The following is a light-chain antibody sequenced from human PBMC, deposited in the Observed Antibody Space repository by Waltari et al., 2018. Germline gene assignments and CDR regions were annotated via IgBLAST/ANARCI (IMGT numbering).Light chain of an antibody. CDR2: TAS. V-gene: IGKV1-39*01. CDR1: QSISTY. Sequence: DIQMTQSPSSLSASVGDRVTINCRASQSISTYLSWYQQKPGKAPKLLIYTASTLQSGVPSRFSGSGSGTDFTLTISTLQPEDFGTYYCQQSHSTLFTFGPGTKMEI. CDR3: QQSHSTLFT. J-gene: IGKJ3*01.